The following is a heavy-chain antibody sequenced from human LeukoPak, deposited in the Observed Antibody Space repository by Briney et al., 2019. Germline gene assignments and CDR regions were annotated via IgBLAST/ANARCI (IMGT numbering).Heavy chain of an antibody. V-gene: IGHV4-34*01. Sequence: SETLSLTCAVYGGSFSGYYWSWIRQPPGKGLEWIGEINHSGSTNYNPSLKSRVTISVDTSKNQFSLQLNSVTPEDTAVYYCARDEEGGWFDYWGQGTLVTVSS. CDR3: ARDEEGGWFDY. CDR2: INHSGST. J-gene: IGHJ4*02. CDR1: GGSFSGYY. D-gene: IGHD6-19*01.